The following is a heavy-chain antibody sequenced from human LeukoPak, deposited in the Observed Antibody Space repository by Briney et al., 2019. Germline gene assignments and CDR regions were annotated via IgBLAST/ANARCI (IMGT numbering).Heavy chain of an antibody. D-gene: IGHD2-15*01. CDR2: IKQDGNEK. CDR1: GFAFNSYW. CDR3: ERGRGVEY. J-gene: IGHJ4*02. V-gene: IGHV3-7*01. Sequence: GGSLRLSCAASGFAFNSYWMSWVRQAPGKGLEWVANIKQDGNEKYYVDSVKGRFTISRDNAKNSLYLQMNSLRAEDTAVYYCERGRGVEYWGQGTLVTVSS.